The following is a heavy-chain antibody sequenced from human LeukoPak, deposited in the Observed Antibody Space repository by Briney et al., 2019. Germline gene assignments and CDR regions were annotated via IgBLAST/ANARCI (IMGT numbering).Heavy chain of an antibody. CDR1: GFTFSSYA. CDR2: ISYDGSNK. J-gene: IGHJ4*02. CDR3: ARPGTGTTVYYFDY. V-gene: IGHV3-30*01. Sequence: GGSLRLSCAASGFTFSSYAMHWVRQAPGKGLEWVAVISYDGSNKYHADSVKGRFTISRDNSKNTLYLQMNSLRAEDTAVYYCARPGTGTTVYYFDYWGQGTLVTVSS. D-gene: IGHD1-7*01.